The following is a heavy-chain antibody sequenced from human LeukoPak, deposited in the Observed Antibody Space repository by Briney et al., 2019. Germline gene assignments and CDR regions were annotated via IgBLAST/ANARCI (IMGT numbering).Heavy chain of an antibody. CDR1: GGSISSYY. CDR3: ARVSDLHYDFWSGYPPVGGFDI. Sequence: SQTLSLTCTVSGGSISSYYWSWIRQPAGKGLEWIGRIYTSGSTNYNPSLKSRVTMSVDTSKNQFSLKLSSVTAADTAVYYCARVSDLHYDFWSGYPPVGGFDIWGQGTMVTVSS. CDR2: IYTSGST. D-gene: IGHD3-3*01. J-gene: IGHJ3*02. V-gene: IGHV4-4*07.